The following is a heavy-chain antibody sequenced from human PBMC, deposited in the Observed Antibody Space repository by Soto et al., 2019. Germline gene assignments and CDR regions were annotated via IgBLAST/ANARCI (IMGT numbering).Heavy chain of an antibody. CDR2: INSDESST. V-gene: IGHV3-74*01. Sequence: EVQLVESGGGLVQPGGSLRLSCAASGFTISSYWMHWVRKAPGKGLVWVSRINSDESSTSYADSVKGRFTISRDNGKNTLYLQMNNLRAEDTAMYYCARGGDDHSSVWWFDPWGQGTLVTVSS. CDR3: ARGGDDHSSVWWFDP. D-gene: IGHD6-25*01. CDR1: GFTISSYW. J-gene: IGHJ5*02.